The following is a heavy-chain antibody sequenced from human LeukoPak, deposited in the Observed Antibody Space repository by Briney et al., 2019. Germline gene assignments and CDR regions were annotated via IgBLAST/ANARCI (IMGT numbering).Heavy chain of an antibody. CDR2: IESKTDGGTT. CDR1: GFTFSNAR. D-gene: IGHD5-12*01. V-gene: IGHV3-15*04. CDR3: TTSLGWLRLGGAFDI. Sequence: GGSLRLSCAASGFTFSNARMSWVRQAPGKGLEWVGRIESKTDGGTTDYAAPVKGRFTISRDDSKNTLYLQMNGLKTEDTAVYYCTTSLGWLRLGGAFDIWGQGTMVTVSS. J-gene: IGHJ3*02.